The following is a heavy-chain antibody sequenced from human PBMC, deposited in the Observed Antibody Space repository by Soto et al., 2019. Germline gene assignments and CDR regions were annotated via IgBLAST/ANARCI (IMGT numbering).Heavy chain of an antibody. J-gene: IGHJ5*02. CDR2: IYHSGSN. V-gene: IGHV4-30-2*01. CDR1: GGSISSGGYS. Sequence: QLQLQESGSGLVRPSQTLSLTCAVSGGSISSGGYSWNWIRQPPGKGLEWIGYIYHSGSNLYNPSLKSPVTISVYKSKNQFSLKLPSVTAADTAVYSCASDQLDGNGFDPWGQGTLVTVSS. CDR3: ASDQLDGNGFDP. D-gene: IGHD1-1*01.